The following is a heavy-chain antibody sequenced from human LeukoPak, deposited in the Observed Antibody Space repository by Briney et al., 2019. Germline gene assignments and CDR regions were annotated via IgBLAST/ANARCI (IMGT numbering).Heavy chain of an antibody. CDR2: IYTSGST. J-gene: IGHJ4*02. D-gene: IGHD3-10*01. CDR1: GGSISSGSSY. CDR3: ARDGEVYFDY. V-gene: IGHV4-61*02. Sequence: SQTLSLTCTVSGGSISSGSSYWSWIRQPAGKGLEWIGRIYTSGSTNYNPSLKSRVTISVDTSKNQFSLKLSSVTAADTAVYYCARDGEVYFDYWGQGTLVTVSS.